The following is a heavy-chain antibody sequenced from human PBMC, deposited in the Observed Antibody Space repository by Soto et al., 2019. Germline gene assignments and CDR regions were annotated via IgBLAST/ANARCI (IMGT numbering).Heavy chain of an antibody. D-gene: IGHD2-2*01. V-gene: IGHV1-3*01. CDR3: ARESNHYQDFFQN. CDR2: ISNAGSGNT. J-gene: IGHJ4*02. Sequence: ASVKVSCKTSGYPFPSFEVHWIRQAPGQRPEWMGGISNAGSGNTKYSQKFQDRLTITGDKRATTVYMALSSLTSEDTATYYCARESNHYQDFFQNWGQGTQVRVSS. CDR1: GYPFPSFE.